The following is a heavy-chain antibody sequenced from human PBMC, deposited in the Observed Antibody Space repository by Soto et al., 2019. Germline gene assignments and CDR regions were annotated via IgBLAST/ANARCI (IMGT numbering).Heavy chain of an antibody. V-gene: IGHV1-58*02. Sequence: GASVKVSCKASGGTYSSYAISWVRQARGQRLEWIGWIVVGSGNTNYAQKFQERVTITRDMSTSTAYMELSSLRSEDTAVYYCAAEDGSGSYYNGLGYYGMDVWGQGTTVTVSS. D-gene: IGHD3-10*01. CDR3: AAEDGSGSYYNGLGYYGMDV. CDR1: GGTYSSYA. CDR2: IVVGSGNT. J-gene: IGHJ6*02.